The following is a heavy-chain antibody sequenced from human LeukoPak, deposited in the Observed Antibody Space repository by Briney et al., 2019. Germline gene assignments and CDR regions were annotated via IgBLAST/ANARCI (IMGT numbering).Heavy chain of an antibody. V-gene: IGHV1-18*01. J-gene: IGHJ4*02. CDR2: ISNYNGNT. D-gene: IGHD6-13*01. CDR1: GYLFTSYG. Sequence: ASVKVSCKASGYLFTSYGISWVRQAPGQGLEWMGLISNYNGNTHYAQKLQGRVTMTTDTSTNTAYMELRSLKSDDTAVYYCVRDRLLGQQLVATFDYWGQGTLVTVSS. CDR3: VRDRLLGQQLVATFDY.